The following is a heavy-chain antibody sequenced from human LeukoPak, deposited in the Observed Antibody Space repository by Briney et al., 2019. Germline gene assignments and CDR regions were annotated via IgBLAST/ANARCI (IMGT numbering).Heavy chain of an antibody. CDR1: GYTLTELS. V-gene: IGHV1-24*01. Sequence: ASVKVSCKVSGYTLTELSMHWVRQAPGKGLEWMGGFDPEDGETIYAQKFQGRVTMTEDTSTDTAYMELSSLRSGDTAVYYCATDLPRTYYYGMDVWGQGTTVTVSS. CDR3: ATDLPRTYYYGMDV. J-gene: IGHJ6*02. CDR2: FDPEDGET.